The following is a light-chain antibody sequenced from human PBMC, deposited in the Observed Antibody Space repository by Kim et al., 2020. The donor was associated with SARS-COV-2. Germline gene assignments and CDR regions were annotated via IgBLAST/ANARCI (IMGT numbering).Light chain of an antibody. Sequence: ALGQTVRITGQGDSLRSYYATRYQQKQGQAPIIVIYGKNIRPSGIPDRFSGSSSGNTASLTITGTQAGDEADYYCNSRDSSDNVVFGGGTQLTVL. J-gene: IGLJ2*01. CDR1: SLRSYY. CDR2: GKN. V-gene: IGLV3-19*01. CDR3: NSRDSSDNVV.